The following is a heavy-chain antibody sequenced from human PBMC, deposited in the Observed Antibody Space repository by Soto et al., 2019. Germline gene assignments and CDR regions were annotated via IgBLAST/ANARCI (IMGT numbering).Heavy chain of an antibody. V-gene: IGHV1-69*06. Sequence: QVQLVQSGAEVKKPGSSVKVSCKASGGTFNNYAITWVRQAPGQGLEWMGGIVPIFGTPKYAQKFQGRVTITADKSTNMAYMELGSLRSEDTAVYFCARDHYDSTGHDKYYYGMEDWGQGTTVTVSS. D-gene: IGHD3-22*01. CDR3: ARDHYDSTGHDKYYYGMED. J-gene: IGHJ6*02. CDR1: GGTFNNYA. CDR2: IVPIFGTP.